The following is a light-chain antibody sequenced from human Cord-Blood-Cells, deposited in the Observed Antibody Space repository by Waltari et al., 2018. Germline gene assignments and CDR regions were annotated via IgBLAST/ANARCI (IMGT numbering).Light chain of an antibody. CDR3: SSYTSSSTNWV. Sequence: QSALTQPASVSGSPGQSTPISCTGTSSDVGGYNYVSWYQQHPGKAPKLMIYDVSNRPSGVSNRFSGSKSGNTASLTISGLQAEDEADYYCSSYTSSSTNWVFGGGTKLTVL. V-gene: IGLV2-14*03. J-gene: IGLJ3*02. CDR1: SSDVGGYNY. CDR2: DVS.